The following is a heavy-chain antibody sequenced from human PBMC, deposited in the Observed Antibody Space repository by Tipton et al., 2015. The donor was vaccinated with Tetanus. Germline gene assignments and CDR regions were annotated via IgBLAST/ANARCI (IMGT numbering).Heavy chain of an antibody. J-gene: IGHJ2*01. Sequence: TLSLTCSVSGGSISSYFWSWIRQSPGQGLEWIGLIYYSGSTSYNPSLKSRVTISVDTSKNQLSLKLTSVTAADTAVYYCATMTPVDWYFDLWGQGTLVTVSS. CDR3: ATMTPVDWYFDL. V-gene: IGHV4-59*01. D-gene: IGHD4-23*01. CDR1: GGSISSYF. CDR2: IYYSGST.